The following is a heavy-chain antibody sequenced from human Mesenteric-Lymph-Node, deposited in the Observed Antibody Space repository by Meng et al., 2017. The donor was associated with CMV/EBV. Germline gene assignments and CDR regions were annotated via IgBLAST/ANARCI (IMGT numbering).Heavy chain of an antibody. D-gene: IGHD4-23*01. J-gene: IGHJ3*02. V-gene: IGHV1-69*05. CDR3: AKTMVVTPDAFDI. CDR2: IIPIFGTA. CDR1: GYTFTGYY. Sequence: SVKVSCKASGYTFTGYYMHWVRQAPGQGLEWMGGIIPIFGTANYAQKFQGRVTITTDESTSTAYMELSSLRSEDTAVYYCAKTMVVTPDAFDIWGQGTMVTVSS.